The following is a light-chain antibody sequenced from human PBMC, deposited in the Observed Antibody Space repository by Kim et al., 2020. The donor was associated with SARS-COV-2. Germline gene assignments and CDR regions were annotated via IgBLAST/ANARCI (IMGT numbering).Light chain of an antibody. CDR2: SND. V-gene: IGLV1-44*01. Sequence: QSVLVQPPSASGTPGQTVTISCSGISSHIGNNPISWYRQAPGAAPKLLTYSNDQRPSGVPARFSGSKSGASASRAISGLQSEDEADYHCAVWDDSLNGRVFGGGTQLTVL. CDR1: SSHIGNNP. J-gene: IGLJ3*02. CDR3: AVWDDSLNGRV.